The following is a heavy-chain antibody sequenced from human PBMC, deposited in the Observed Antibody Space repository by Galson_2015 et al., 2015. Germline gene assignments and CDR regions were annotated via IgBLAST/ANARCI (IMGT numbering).Heavy chain of an antibody. Sequence: CAISGDSVSSHSAAWNWIRQSPSRGLEWLGRTYYRSKWYNDYAVSVKSRITINPDTSKNQFSLQLNSVTPEDTAVYYCARDRGGSYSAYYYMDVWGKGTTVTVSS. V-gene: IGHV6-1*01. CDR1: GDSVSSHSAA. D-gene: IGHD1-26*01. J-gene: IGHJ6*03. CDR2: TYYRSKWYN. CDR3: ARDRGGSYSAYYYMDV.